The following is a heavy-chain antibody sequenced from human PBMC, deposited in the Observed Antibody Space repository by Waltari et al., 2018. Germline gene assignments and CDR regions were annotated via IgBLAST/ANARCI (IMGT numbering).Heavy chain of an antibody. Sequence: QVQLQESGPGLVKPSETLSLTCTVSGGSISSYYWSWIRQPPGKGLEWIGYIYYSGSTNYHPSLKSRVTISVDTSKNQFSLKLSSVTAADTAVYYCARDESSTSHHFDYWGQGTLVTVSS. V-gene: IGHV4-59*01. CDR2: IYYSGST. J-gene: IGHJ4*02. CDR3: ARDESSTSHHFDY. CDR1: GGSISSYY. D-gene: IGHD2-2*01.